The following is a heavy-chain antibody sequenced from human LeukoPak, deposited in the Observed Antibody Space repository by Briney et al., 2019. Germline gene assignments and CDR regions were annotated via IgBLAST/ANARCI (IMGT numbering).Heavy chain of an antibody. V-gene: IGHV3-30-3*01. CDR2: ISYDGSNK. CDR1: GFTFSSYA. Sequence: GGSLRLSCAASGFTFSSYAMHWVRQAPGKGLEWVAVISYDGSNKYYADSVKGRFTISRDNSKDTLYLQMNSLRAEDTAIYYCASSTTSMVRGGHIDYWGQGTLVTVSS. J-gene: IGHJ4*02. CDR3: ASSTTSMVRGGHIDY. D-gene: IGHD3-10*01.